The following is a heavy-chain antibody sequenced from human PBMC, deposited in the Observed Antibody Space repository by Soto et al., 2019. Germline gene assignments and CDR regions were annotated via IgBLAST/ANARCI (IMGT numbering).Heavy chain of an antibody. CDR3: AKVRITMIVVVIMRRHGMDV. CDR1: GFTFSSYA. J-gene: IGHJ6*02. V-gene: IGHV3-23*01. CDR2: ISGSGGST. Sequence: GGSLRLSCAASGFTFSSYAMSWVRQAPGKGLEWVSAISGSGGSTYHADPVKGRFTISRDNSKNTLYLQMNSLRAEDTAVYYCAKVRITMIVVVIMRRHGMDVWGQGTTVTVSS. D-gene: IGHD3-22*01.